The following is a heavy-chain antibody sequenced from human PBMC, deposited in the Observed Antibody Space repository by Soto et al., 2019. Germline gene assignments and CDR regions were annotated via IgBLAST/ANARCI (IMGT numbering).Heavy chain of an antibody. J-gene: IGHJ3*01. D-gene: IGHD3-22*01. CDR3: ARAFFYQGSDSRGYSFDAFDF. Sequence: QVQLVQSGAEVKKPGASVKVSCKASGYTFTSSGMSWVRQAPGQGLEWMGWISAHTGSSEYAQRFQGRVNMTTDRSTSNAYMELRSLRSDDTTVYYCARAFFYQGSDSRGYSFDAFDFWGPGTLVTVSS. V-gene: IGHV1-18*01. CDR2: ISAHTGSS. CDR1: GYTFTSSG.